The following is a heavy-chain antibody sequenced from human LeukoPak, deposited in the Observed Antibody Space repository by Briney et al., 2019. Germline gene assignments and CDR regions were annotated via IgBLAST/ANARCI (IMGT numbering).Heavy chain of an antibody. CDR2: ISSSGSTM. V-gene: IGHV3-48*03. CDR1: GFTFSSYE. J-gene: IGHJ3*01. Sequence: GGSLRLSCAASGFTFSSYEMNWVRQAPGKGLEWVSYISSSGSTMYYADSVKGRFTISRDNSKNTLYLQMNSLRAEDTAVYYCAKDRYSGDYYGTFDVWGQGTMVTVSS. D-gene: IGHD1-26*01. CDR3: AKDRYSGDYYGTFDV.